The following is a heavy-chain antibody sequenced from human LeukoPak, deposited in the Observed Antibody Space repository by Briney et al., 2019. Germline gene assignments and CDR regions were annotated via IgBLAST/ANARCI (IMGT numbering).Heavy chain of an antibody. CDR3: ARSYYYDSSGYVYS. CDR2: VSPDGSST. V-gene: IGHV3-74*01. Sequence: PGGSLRLSCAASGFTFSNYWMHWVRQAPGKGLVWVSRVSPDGSSTTYADSVKGRFTISRDNTKNTLYLQMNSLRAEDTSVYYRARSYYYDSSGYVYSWGQGTLVTVSS. CDR1: GFTFSNYW. D-gene: IGHD3-22*01. J-gene: IGHJ4*02.